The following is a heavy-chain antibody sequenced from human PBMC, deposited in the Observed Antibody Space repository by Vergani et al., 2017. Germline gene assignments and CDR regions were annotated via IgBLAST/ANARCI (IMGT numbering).Heavy chain of an antibody. V-gene: IGHV3-30*19. Sequence: QVQLVESGRGVVQPGRSLRLSCAASGFTFSSYGMHWVRQAPGKGLQWVGVISYDGSNKYYADSVKCRFTISRDNSKNTLYLQMNSLRAEDTAVYYCARDQYYYDSSGYYTHDAFDIWGQGTMVTVSS. CDR2: ISYDGSNK. D-gene: IGHD3-22*01. J-gene: IGHJ3*02. CDR3: ARDQYYYDSSGYYTHDAFDI. CDR1: GFTFSSYG.